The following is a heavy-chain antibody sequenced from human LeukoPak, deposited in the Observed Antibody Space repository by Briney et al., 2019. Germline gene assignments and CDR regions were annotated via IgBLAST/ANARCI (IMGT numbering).Heavy chain of an antibody. J-gene: IGHJ4*02. CDR2: ISGSGGST. D-gene: IGHD3-10*01. CDR3: AKDLAGTYYYGSGSAEFDY. Sequence: PGGSLRLSCAASGFTFGDYAMSWVRQAPGKGLEWVSAISGSGGSTYYADSVKGRFTISRDNSKNTLYLQMNSLRAEDTAVYYCAKDLAGTYYYGSGSAEFDYWGQGTLVTVSS. V-gene: IGHV3-23*01. CDR1: GFTFGDYA.